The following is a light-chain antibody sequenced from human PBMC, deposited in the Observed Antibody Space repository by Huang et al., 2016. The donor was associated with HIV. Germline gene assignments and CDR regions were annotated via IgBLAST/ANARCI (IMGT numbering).Light chain of an antibody. Sequence: EILLTQSPATLSVSPGERVTLSCRASQSISNNLAWYQQKPGQAPRLLIYGASTRATAIPARFSGSASGTEFTLTISSLQSEDFAVYYCQQYHNWPPYTFGQGTKLGI. V-gene: IGKV3-15*01. CDR3: QQYHNWPPYT. J-gene: IGKJ2*01. CDR1: QSISNN. CDR2: GAS.